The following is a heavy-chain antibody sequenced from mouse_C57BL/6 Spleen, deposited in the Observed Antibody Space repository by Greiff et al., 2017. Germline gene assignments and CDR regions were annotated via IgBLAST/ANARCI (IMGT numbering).Heavy chain of an antibody. CDR2: ISSGSSTI. D-gene: IGHD2-4*01. Sequence: EVNVVESGGGLVKPGGSLKLSCAASGFTFSDYGMHWVRQAPEKGLEWVAYISSGSSTIYYADTVKGRFTISRDNAKNTLFLQMTSLRSEDTAMYYCARHYYDYDGNWYFDVWGTGTTVTVSS. CDR1: GFTFSDYG. V-gene: IGHV5-17*01. CDR3: ARHYYDYDGNWYFDV. J-gene: IGHJ1*03.